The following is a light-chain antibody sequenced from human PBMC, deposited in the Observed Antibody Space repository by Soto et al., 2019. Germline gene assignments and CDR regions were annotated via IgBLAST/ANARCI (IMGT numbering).Light chain of an antibody. J-gene: IGLJ1*01. Sequence: LTQAASVSGSPRQSITISCTGTSSDVGAYDFVSWYQQHPDKAPKLMIYGVIYRPSGVENRFSGSKSVITATLAISKPQAEDEGEYSCSSYTTSSTRVFGTGTKVTVL. CDR2: GVI. V-gene: IGLV2-14*03. CDR3: SSYTTSSTRV. CDR1: SSDVGAYDF.